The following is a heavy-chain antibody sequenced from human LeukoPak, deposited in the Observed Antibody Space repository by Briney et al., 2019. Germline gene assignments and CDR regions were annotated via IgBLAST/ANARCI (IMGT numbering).Heavy chain of an antibody. CDR1: GGSFSGYY. D-gene: IGHD3-3*01. CDR3: ARRRGGVGSRYYYYYYMDV. V-gene: IGHV4-34*01. J-gene: IGHJ6*03. CDR2: INHSGST. Sequence: SETLSLTCAVYGGSFSGYYWSWIRQPPGKGLEWIGEINHSGSTNYNPSLKSRVTISVDTSKNQFSLKLSSVTAADTAVYYCARRRGGVGSRYYYYYYMDVWGQGTMVTVSS.